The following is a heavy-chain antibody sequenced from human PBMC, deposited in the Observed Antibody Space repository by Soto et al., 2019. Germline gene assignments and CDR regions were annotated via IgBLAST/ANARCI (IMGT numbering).Heavy chain of an antibody. CDR1: GGTFSSYA. Sequence: SVKVSCKASGGTFSSYAISWVRQAPGQGLEWMGGIIPIFGTANYAQKFQGRVTVTADESTSTAYMELSSLRSEDTAVYYCASYGESWFDPWGQGTLVTVSS. CDR3: ASYGESWFDP. V-gene: IGHV1-69*13. CDR2: IIPIFGTA. D-gene: IGHD4-17*01. J-gene: IGHJ5*02.